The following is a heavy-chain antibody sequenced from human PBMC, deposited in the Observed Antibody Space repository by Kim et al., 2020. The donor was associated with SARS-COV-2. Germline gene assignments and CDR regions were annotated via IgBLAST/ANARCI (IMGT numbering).Heavy chain of an antibody. CDR3: AREAAAGLYGMDV. Sequence: NNAQKLQGRVTMTTDTSTSTAYMELRSLRSDDTAVYYCAREAAAGLYGMDVWGQGTTVTVSS. D-gene: IGHD6-13*01. V-gene: IGHV1-18*01. J-gene: IGHJ6*02.